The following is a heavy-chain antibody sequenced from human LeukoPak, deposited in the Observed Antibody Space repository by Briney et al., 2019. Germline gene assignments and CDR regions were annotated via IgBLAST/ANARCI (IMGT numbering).Heavy chain of an antibody. V-gene: IGHV3-21*01. CDR3: ARLSGYCDNTRCHSYSDY. Sequence: PGGSLRLSCVASGFTFSIHSMHWVRQAPGKGLDWVSSIDGSSTYIYYEDSVRGRFTISRDNAKNSLYLQLNNLRAEDTSVYYCARLSGYCDNTRCHSYSDYWGQGTLVTVFS. CDR2: IDGSSTYI. D-gene: IGHD2-2*01. J-gene: IGHJ4*02. CDR1: GFTFSIHS.